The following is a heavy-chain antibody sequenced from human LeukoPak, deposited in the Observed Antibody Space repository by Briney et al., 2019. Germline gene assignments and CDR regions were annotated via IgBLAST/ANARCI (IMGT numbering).Heavy chain of an antibody. J-gene: IGHJ4*02. CDR2: IYYSGST. V-gene: IGHV4-59*01. CDR1: GGSISSYY. Sequence: SETLSLTCTVSGGSISSYYWSWIRQPPGKGLEWIGYIYYSGSTNYNPSLKSRVTISVDTSKNQFSLKLSSVTAADTAVYYCARESGGNDNYFDYWGQGTLVTVSS. CDR3: ARESGGNDNYFDY. D-gene: IGHD4-23*01.